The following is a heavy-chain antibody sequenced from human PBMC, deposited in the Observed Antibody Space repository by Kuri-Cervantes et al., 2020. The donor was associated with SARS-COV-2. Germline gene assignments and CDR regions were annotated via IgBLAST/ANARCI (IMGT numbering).Heavy chain of an antibody. V-gene: IGHV1-2*02. CDR1: GYTFTGYY. CDR3: ARRVVVPAALPSGWYFDL. D-gene: IGHD2-2*02. CDR2: INPNSGGT. Sequence: ASVKVSCKASGYTFTGYYMHWVRQAPGQGLEWMGWINPNSGGTNYAQKFQGRVTITRNTSISTAYMELSSLRSEDTAVYYCARRVVVPAALPSGWYFDLWGRGTLVTDFS. J-gene: IGHJ2*01.